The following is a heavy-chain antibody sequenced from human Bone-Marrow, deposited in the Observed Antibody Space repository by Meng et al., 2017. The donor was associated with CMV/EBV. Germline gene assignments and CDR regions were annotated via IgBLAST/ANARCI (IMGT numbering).Heavy chain of an antibody. CDR1: GYTFSSYG. J-gene: IGHJ5*02. CDR2: ISAYNGNT. CDR3: ARGRRSSWSDWFDP. V-gene: IGHV1-18*01. Sequence: ASVKVSCKASGYTFSSYGISWVRQAPGQGLEWMGWISAYNGNTNFAQKLQGRVTMTRNTSISTAYMELSSLRSEDTAVYYCARGRRSSWSDWFDPWGQGTLVTVSS. D-gene: IGHD3-3*01.